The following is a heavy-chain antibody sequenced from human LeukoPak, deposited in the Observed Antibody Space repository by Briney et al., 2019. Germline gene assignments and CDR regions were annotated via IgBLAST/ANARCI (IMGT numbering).Heavy chain of an antibody. V-gene: IGHV3-23*01. D-gene: IGHD3-10*01. J-gene: IGHJ3*02. CDR2: ISGSGGGT. CDR3: ARVPYGSGSFPPDI. Sequence: GGSLRLSCVASGFTFSGYAMSWVRQAPGRGLEWVSVISGSGGGTSYTDSVKGRFTISRDNSKNTLYLQMNSLRAEDTAVYYCARVPYGSGSFPPDIWGQGTMVTVSS. CDR1: GFTFSGYA.